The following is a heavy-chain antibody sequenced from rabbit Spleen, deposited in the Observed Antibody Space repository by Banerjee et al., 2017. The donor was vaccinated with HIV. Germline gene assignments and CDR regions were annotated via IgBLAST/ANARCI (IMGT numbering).Heavy chain of an antibody. J-gene: IGHJ4*01. D-gene: IGHD1-1*01. Sequence: QEQLEESGGGLVKPEGSLTLTCTVSGFSFSSNWICWVRQAPGKGLEWIACIDTSDGDTDYANWPKGRFTISKASSTTVTLQMTSLTVADTATYFCATGYSDIYFNLWGQGTLVTVS. CDR2: IDTSDGDT. CDR1: GFSFSSNW. V-gene: IGHV1S45*01. CDR3: ATGYSDIYFNL.